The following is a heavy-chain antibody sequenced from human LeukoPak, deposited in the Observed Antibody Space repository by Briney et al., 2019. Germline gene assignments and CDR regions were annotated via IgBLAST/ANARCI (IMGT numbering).Heavy chain of an antibody. D-gene: IGHD1-1*01. CDR2: INPSGGST. CDR1: GYTFTSYY. CDR3: ARRWNPGGFDY. Sequence: ASVTVSCKASGYTFTSYYMHWVRQAPGQGLEWMGIINPSGGSTSYAQKFQGRVTTTRDMSTSTVYMELSSLRSEDTAVYYCARRWNPGGFDYWGQGTLVTVSS. J-gene: IGHJ4*02. V-gene: IGHV1-46*01.